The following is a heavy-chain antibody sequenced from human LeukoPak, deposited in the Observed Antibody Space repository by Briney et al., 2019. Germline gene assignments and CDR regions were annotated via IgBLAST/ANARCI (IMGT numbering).Heavy chain of an antibody. J-gene: IGHJ4*02. CDR2: INHRGST. D-gene: IGHD3-16*01. CDR1: GGSFSGYY. CDR3: ARVFHHDYVWGTYTDFDY. V-gene: IGHV4-34*01. Sequence: SETLSLTCAVYGGSFSGYYWSWIRQSPGKGLEWIGEINHRGSTNYNPSLKSRVTISVDTSKNQFSLKLSSVTAADTAVYYCARVFHHDYVWGTYTDFDYWGQGTLVTVSS.